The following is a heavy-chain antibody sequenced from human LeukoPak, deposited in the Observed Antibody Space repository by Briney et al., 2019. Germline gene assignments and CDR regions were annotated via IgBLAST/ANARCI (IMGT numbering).Heavy chain of an antibody. CDR1: GFTFSSYA. Sequence: GRSLRLSCAASGFTFSSYAMHWVRQAPGKGLEWVAVISYDGSNKYYADSMKGRFTISRDNSKNTLYLQMNSLRAEDTAVYYCARVLWPGSYYYYGMDVWGQGTTVTVSS. CDR3: ARVLWPGSYYYYGMDV. J-gene: IGHJ6*02. CDR2: ISYDGSNK. D-gene: IGHD1-26*01. V-gene: IGHV3-30-3*01.